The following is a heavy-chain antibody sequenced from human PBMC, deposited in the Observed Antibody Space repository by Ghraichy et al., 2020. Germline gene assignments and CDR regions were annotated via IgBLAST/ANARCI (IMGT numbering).Heavy chain of an antibody. CDR1: GGSISSGGYS. CDR3: ARAPGYGDNWYFDL. V-gene: IGHV4-30-2*01. Sequence: SLNISCAVSGGSISSGGYSWSWIRQPPGKGLEWIGYIYHSGSTYYNPSLKSRVTISVDRSKNQFSLKLSSVTAADTAVYYCARAPGYGDNWYFDLWGRGTLVTVSS. CDR2: IYHSGST. D-gene: IGHD4-17*01. J-gene: IGHJ2*01.